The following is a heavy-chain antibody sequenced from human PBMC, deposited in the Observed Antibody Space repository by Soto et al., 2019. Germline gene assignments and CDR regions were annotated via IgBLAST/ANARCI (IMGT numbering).Heavy chain of an antibody. Sequence: QVQLQELGPGLVKPSQTLSLTCTVSGGSISSGGYYWSWIRQHPGKGLEWIGYMYYSGSTYYNPSLKSRVTISVDTSKNQFSLKLSSVTAADTAVYYCATGSLEFVMDVWGQGTTVTVSS. CDR3: ATGSLEFVMDV. D-gene: IGHD3-10*01. J-gene: IGHJ6*02. CDR1: GGSISSGGYY. V-gene: IGHV4-31*03. CDR2: MYYSGST.